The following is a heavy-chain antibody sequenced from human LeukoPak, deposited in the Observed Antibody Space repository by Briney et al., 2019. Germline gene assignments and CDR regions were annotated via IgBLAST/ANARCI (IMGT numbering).Heavy chain of an antibody. J-gene: IGHJ5*02. CDR1: GFTFSNYA. V-gene: IGHV3-23*01. CDR2: ISGSGTST. D-gene: IGHD6-13*01. Sequence: GGSLRLSCAASGFTFSNYAMIWLRQGPGKGLEWVSSISGSGTSTFYADSVKGPFTFSSDNSKHILYLPMNSLRAEDTAVYYCAKGAAGARWFDTWGQGTLVTASS. CDR3: AKGAAGARWFDT.